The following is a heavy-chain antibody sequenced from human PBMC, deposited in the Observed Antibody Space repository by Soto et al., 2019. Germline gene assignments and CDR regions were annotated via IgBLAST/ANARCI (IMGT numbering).Heavy chain of an antibody. CDR1: GFTFSSYS. CDR2: ISGSGSYK. D-gene: IGHD1-26*01. Sequence: GGSLRLSCAASGFTFSSYSMNWVRQAPGKGLEWVSSISGSGSYKYYADSVKGRFTISRDNAKNSLYLQMNSLSAEDTAVYYCASRSYLALNWFDPWGQGTLVTVSS. V-gene: IGHV3-21*01. J-gene: IGHJ5*02. CDR3: ASRSYLALNWFDP.